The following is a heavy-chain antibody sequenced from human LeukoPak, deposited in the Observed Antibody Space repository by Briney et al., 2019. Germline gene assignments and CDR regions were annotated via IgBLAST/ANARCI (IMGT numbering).Heavy chain of an antibody. D-gene: IGHD5-12*01. J-gene: IGHJ4*02. V-gene: IGHV3-23*01. CDR2: ISGSGGRT. CDR3: AKTSNLYSGYDLDY. Sequence: VRSLRLSRAPSGFTFTSYAMSWGREAPGKGQEWGSAISGSGGRTYYADFVKGRFTTSRDNSKNTLYLQMNSLRAEDTAVYYCAKTSNLYSGYDLDYWGQGALVTVSS. CDR1: GFTFTSYA.